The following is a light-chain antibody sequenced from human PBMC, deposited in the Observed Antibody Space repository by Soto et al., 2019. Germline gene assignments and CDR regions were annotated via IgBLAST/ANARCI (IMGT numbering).Light chain of an antibody. J-gene: IGKJ2*01. CDR3: QLYGSSPLYS. CDR1: QTVSSTY. CDR2: GTS. Sequence: EIVLTQSPGTLSLSPGERATLSCRTSQTVSSTYLAWYQQKRGQAPRLLIYGTSNRATGIPARFSGSGSGTYYTLTISRLEPEDFAVYHCQLYGSSPLYSFAQGTELEIK. V-gene: IGKV3-20*01.